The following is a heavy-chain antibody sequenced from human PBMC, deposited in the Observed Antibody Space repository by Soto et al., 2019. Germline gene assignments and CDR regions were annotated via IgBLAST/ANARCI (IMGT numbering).Heavy chain of an antibody. J-gene: IGHJ3*02. CDR2: IYSGGST. D-gene: IGHD2-21*02. CDR1: GFTVSSNY. Sequence: GGSLRLSCAASGFTVSSNYMSWVRQAPGKGLEWVSVIYSGGSTYYADSVKGRFTISRHNTKNTLYLQMNSLRAEDAVVYCWASGPLAYCGGDCYGDAVDIWGQGTMVTVSS. CDR3: ASGPLAYCGGDCYGDAVDI. V-gene: IGHV3-53*04.